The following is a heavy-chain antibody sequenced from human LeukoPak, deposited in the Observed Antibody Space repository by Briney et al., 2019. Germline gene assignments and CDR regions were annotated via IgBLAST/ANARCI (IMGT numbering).Heavy chain of an antibody. CDR2: IWYDGSNK. D-gene: IGHD1-1*01. J-gene: IGHJ5*02. V-gene: IGHV3-33*01. CDR1: GFTFSSYG. Sequence: PGRSLRLSCAASGFTFSSYGMHWVRQAPGKGLEWVAVIWYDGSNKYYADSVKGRFTISRDNSKNTLYLQMNSLRAEDTAVYYCASDGDNWNDDENWFDPWGQGTLVTVSS. CDR3: ASDGDNWNDDENWFDP.